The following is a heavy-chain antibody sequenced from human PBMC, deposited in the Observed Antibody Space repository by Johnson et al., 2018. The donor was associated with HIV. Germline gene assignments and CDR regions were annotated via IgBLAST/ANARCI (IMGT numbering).Heavy chain of an antibody. D-gene: IGHD1-7*01. V-gene: IGHV3-49*03. CDR1: GFTFGDNA. CDR2: IRSKAYGGTT. Sequence: VQLVESGGGLVQPGRSLRLSCTASGFTFGDNAMSWFRQAPGKGLAWVGFIRSKAYGGTTAYAAAVKGRFPISRDDSKSIAYLQMISLKTEDTAVYYCSKDMGGNWNYDAFDIWGQGTMVTVSS. J-gene: IGHJ3*02. CDR3: SKDMGGNWNYDAFDI.